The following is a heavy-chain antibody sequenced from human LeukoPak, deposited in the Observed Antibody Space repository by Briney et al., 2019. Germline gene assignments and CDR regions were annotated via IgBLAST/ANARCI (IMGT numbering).Heavy chain of an antibody. CDR2: ISAYNCHT. J-gene: IGHJ3*02. V-gene: IGHV1-18*01. CDR1: DYTFTSYG. D-gene: IGHD1-26*01. Sequence: ASVKVSCKASDYTFTSYGSSWVRQAPGQGLEWMGLISAYNCHTNYAQKLRGRVTMTTDTSTSTAYMELRSLRSDDTAVYYCARGGRWELPRPYAFDIWGQGTMVTVSS. CDR3: ARGGRWELPRPYAFDI.